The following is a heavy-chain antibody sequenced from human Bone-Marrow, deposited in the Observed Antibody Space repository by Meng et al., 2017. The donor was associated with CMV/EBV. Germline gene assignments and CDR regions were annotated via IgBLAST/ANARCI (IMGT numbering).Heavy chain of an antibody. CDR3: ARGVYSSYDA. V-gene: IGHV3-23*01. J-gene: IGHJ4*02. CDR1: GFTFSSYS. CDR2: ITASGDST. Sequence: RGSLRLSCAASGFTFSSYSMSWVSQAPVKGLEWVSAITASGDSTYYADSVKGRITISRDNPKVTGSRQMNSLRAEDTAMYYGARGVYSSYDAWGQGTLVTVSS. D-gene: IGHD5-12*01.